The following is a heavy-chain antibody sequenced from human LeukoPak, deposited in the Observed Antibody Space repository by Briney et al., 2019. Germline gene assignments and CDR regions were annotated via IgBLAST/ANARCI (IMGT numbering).Heavy chain of an antibody. CDR1: GYTFTGYY. Sequence: GASVKVSCKASGYTFTGYYMHWVRQAPGQGLEWMGRINPNSGGTNYAQKFQGRVTMTRDTSISTAYMELSRLRSDDTAVYYCGRDPQLSSNFDYWGQGTLFTVSS. D-gene: IGHD6-13*01. CDR3: GRDPQLSSNFDY. V-gene: IGHV1-2*06. CDR2: INPNSGGT. J-gene: IGHJ4*02.